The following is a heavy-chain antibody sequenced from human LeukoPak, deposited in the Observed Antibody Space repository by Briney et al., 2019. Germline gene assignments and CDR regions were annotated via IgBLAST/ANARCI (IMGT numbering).Heavy chain of an antibody. CDR3: ARGVYYGMDV. V-gene: IGHV3-48*03. CDR1: GFTFSSYE. CDR2: ISSSGSTI. Sequence: TGGSLRLSCAASGFTFSSYEMNWVRQAPGKGLEWVSYISSSGSTIYYADSVKGRFTISRDNAKSSLYLQMNSLRAEDTAVYYCARGVYYGMDVWGKGTTVTVSS. J-gene: IGHJ6*04.